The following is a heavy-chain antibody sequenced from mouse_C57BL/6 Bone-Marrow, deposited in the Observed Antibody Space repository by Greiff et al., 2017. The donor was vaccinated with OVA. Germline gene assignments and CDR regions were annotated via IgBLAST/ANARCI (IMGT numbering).Heavy chain of an antibody. CDR1: GFSLTSYA. V-gene: IGHV2-9-1*01. Sequence: VQLQQSGPGLVAPSQRLSITCTVSGFSLTSYAISWVRQPPGKGLEWLGVIWTGGGTNYNSALKSRLSISKDNSKSQVFLKMNSLQTDDTARYYCARKMGLTGTKGRYFDVWGTGTTVTVSS. CDR2: IWTGGGT. J-gene: IGHJ1*03. D-gene: IGHD4-1*01. CDR3: ARKMGLTGTKGRYFDV.